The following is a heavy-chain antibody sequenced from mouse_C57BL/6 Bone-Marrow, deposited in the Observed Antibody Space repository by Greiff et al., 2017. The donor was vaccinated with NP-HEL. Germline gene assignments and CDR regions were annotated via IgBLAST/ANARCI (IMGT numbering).Heavy chain of an antibody. CDR3: SIYDYDWFAY. CDR1: GFTFSSYG. J-gene: IGHJ3*01. Sequence: EVNVVESGGDLVKPGGSLKLSCAASGFTFSSYGMSWVRQTPDKRLEWVATISSGGSYTSYPDGVTGRFTISRDNAKNTLYLQMISLKSEDTAMYYCSIYDYDWFAYWGQGTLVTVSA. D-gene: IGHD2-4*01. CDR2: ISSGGSYT. V-gene: IGHV5-6*01.